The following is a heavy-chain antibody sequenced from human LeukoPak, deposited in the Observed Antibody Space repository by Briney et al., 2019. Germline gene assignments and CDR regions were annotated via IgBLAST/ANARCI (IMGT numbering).Heavy chain of an antibody. J-gene: IGHJ6*02. CDR1: GGSISSYY. CDR2: IYTSGST. Sequence: SETLSLTCTVSGGSISSYYWSWFRQPAGKGLEWIGRIYTSGSTNYNPSLKSRVTMSVDTSKNQFSLKLSSVTAADTAVYYCARDSVVVPAAINQPVPYYYYYGMDVWGQGTTVTVSS. D-gene: IGHD2-2*01. CDR3: ARDSVVVPAAINQPVPYYYYYGMDV. V-gene: IGHV4-4*07.